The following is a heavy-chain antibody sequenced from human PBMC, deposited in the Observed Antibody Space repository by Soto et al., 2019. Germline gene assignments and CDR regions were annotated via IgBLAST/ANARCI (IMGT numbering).Heavy chain of an antibody. CDR3: AQDPADSGSPYFDY. V-gene: IGHV3-30*18. CDR2: ISYDGRDK. J-gene: IGHJ4*02. D-gene: IGHD1-26*01. Sequence: QVQLVESGGGVVRPGRSLRLSCAASGFNFGRYALHWVRQAPGKGLEWLAVISYDGRDKYFADSVKGRFTISRDKSENAVHLQMNSLRAEDTGVYFCAQDPADSGSPYFDYWGQGTLVTVSS. CDR1: GFNFGRYA.